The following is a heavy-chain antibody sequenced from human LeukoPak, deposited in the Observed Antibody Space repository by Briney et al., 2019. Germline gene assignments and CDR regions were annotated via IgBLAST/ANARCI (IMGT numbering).Heavy chain of an antibody. D-gene: IGHD2-2*01. CDR2: IKEDGSEK. CDR1: GFTFNNYW. CDR3: ARGYCSGDNCYAGPNFDF. J-gene: IGHJ4*02. V-gene: IGHV3-7*03. Sequence: GGSLRLSCVVSGFTFNNYWIAWVRQAPGKGLEWVANIKEDGSEKYYVDSVKGRFTISRDNAENSLYLQMNSLRTDDTAVYYCARGYCSGDNCYAGPNFDFWGQGTLVTVSS.